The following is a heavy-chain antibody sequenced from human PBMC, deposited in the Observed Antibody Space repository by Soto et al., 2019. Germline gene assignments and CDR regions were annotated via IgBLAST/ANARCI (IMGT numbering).Heavy chain of an antibody. CDR3: ARGHDSSWTFDN. J-gene: IGHJ4*02. V-gene: IGHV3-11*06. D-gene: IGHD6-13*01. Sequence: GGSLRLSCAASGFTFSDFYMSWVRQAPGKGLEWVSYISSSSSYTGYADSVKGRFTISRDNAKDSLYLQMNSLRAEDTAVYYCARGHDSSWTFDNWGQGTLVTVSS. CDR1: GFTFSDFY. CDR2: ISSSSSYT.